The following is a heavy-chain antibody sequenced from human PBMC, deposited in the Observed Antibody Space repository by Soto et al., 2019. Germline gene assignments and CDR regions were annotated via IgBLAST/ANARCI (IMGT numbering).Heavy chain of an antibody. CDR2: IYHSGST. Sequence: SETLXLTCAVPGGSISRGNWWSWVRQPPGKGLEWIGEIYHSGSTNYNPSLKSRVTISVDKSKNQFSLKLSSVTAADTAVYYCARDHFGDYAPPFNYYYGMDVWGQGTTVTVSS. CDR1: GGSISRGNW. J-gene: IGHJ6*02. CDR3: ARDHFGDYAPPFNYYYGMDV. V-gene: IGHV4-4*02. D-gene: IGHD4-17*01.